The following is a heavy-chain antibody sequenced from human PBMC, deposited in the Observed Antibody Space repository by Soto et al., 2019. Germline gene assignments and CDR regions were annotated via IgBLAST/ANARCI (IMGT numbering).Heavy chain of an antibody. J-gene: IGHJ4*02. CDR2: ISGSGGST. V-gene: IGHV3-23*01. CDR1: GFTFSSYA. Sequence: GSLRLSCAASGFTFSSYAMSWVRQAPGKGLEWVSAISGSGGSTYYADSVKGRFTISRDNSKNTLYLQMNSLRAEDTAVYYCAKGTSDYGDYRYWGQGTLVTVSS. D-gene: IGHD4-17*01. CDR3: AKGTSDYGDYRY.